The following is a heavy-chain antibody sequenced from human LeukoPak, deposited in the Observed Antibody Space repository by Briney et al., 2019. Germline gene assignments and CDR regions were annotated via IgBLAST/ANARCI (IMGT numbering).Heavy chain of an antibody. V-gene: IGHV5-51*01. CDR1: GYSFTSYW. Sequence: GESLKISRKGSGYSFTSYWIGWVRQMPGKGLEWVGIIYAGDSDTRYSPSFQGQVTISADKSISTPYLQWSSLKASDTAMYYCASPGNYYYDSSGYWDDAFDIWGQGTMVTVSS. D-gene: IGHD3-22*01. CDR2: IYAGDSDT. CDR3: ASPGNYYYDSSGYWDDAFDI. J-gene: IGHJ3*02.